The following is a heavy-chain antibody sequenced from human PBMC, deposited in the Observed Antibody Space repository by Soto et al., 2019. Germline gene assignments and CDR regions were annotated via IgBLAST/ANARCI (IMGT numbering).Heavy chain of an antibody. CDR3: AREGGESSDGLYYFDS. Sequence: SHTCPVADGSISSYYWSWIRQPPGKGLEWIGYIYYSGNTDYNPSLKSRLAISIDTSKNQFPLKLSSVTAADTAVYFGAREGGESSDGLYYFDSWGQGSRVTVSA. D-gene: IGHD3-16*01. J-gene: IGHJ4*02. CDR1: DGSISSYY. CDR2: IYYSGNT. V-gene: IGHV4-59*12.